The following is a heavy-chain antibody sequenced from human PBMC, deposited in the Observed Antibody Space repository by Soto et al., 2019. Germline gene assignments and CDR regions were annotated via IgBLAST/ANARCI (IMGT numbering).Heavy chain of an antibody. CDR1: GGFISNDDYH. Sequence: QVQLQESGPGLVKPSQTLSLICTVSGGFISNDDYHWIWFRQPPGKGLEWIGYTYPSGSTYYNASLRRRVTISIDASKNQFSLKLNSVTAADTAVYYCAREGGYDSPHGCWGQGTLVTVSS. CDR2: TYPSGST. D-gene: IGHD5-12*01. V-gene: IGHV4-30-4*01. CDR3: AREGGYDSPHGC. J-gene: IGHJ4*02.